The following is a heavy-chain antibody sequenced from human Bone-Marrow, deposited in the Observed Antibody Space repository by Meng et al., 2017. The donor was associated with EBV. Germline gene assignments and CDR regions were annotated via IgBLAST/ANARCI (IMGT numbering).Heavy chain of an antibody. CDR3: ARVCSVPAAPETDNWFDP. D-gene: IGHD2-2*01. CDR1: GGTFSSYA. Sequence: QVQLVQSGAEVKKPGSSGKVSCKASGGTFSSYAISWVRQAPGQGLEWMGGIIPIFGTANYAQKFQGRVTITADESTSTAYMELSSLRSEDTAVYYCARVCSVPAAPETDNWFDPWGQGTLVTVSS. CDR2: IIPIFGTA. J-gene: IGHJ5*02. V-gene: IGHV1-69*01.